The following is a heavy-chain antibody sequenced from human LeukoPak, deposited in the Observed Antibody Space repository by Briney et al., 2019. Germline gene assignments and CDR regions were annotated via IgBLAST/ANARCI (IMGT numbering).Heavy chain of an antibody. CDR1: GFTFTNYW. CDR3: ARDRLWIEPLDY. J-gene: IGHJ4*02. Sequence: GSLRLSCAASGFTFTNYWMSWVRQPPGKGLEWIGSIYYSGSTYYNPSLKSRVTISVDTSKNQFSLRLRSVTAADTATYYCARDRLWIEPLDYWGQGTLVIVSS. V-gene: IGHV4-39*07. D-gene: IGHD5-18*01. CDR2: IYYSGST.